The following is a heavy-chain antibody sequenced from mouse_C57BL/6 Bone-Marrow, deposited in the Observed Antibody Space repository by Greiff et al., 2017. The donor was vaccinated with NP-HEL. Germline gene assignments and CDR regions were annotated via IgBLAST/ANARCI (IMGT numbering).Heavy chain of an antibody. Sequence: QVQLQQPGAELVMPGASVKLSCKASGFTFTSYWMHWVKQRPGQGLEWIGEIDPSDSYTNYNQKFKGKSTLTVDKSSSPAYMQLSSLTSGDSAVYYCARLGSMVTWGQGTLVTVSA. V-gene: IGHV1-69*01. CDR3: ARLGSMVT. CDR2: IDPSDSYT. CDR1: GFTFTSYW. J-gene: IGHJ3*02. D-gene: IGHD2-2*01.